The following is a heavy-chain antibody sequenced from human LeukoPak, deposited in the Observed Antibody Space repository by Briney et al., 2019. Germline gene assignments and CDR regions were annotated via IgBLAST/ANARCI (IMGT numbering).Heavy chain of an antibody. CDR2: IIPNSGGT. CDR1: GYTFTGYY. Sequence: ASVKVSCKASGYTFTGYYMHWVRQAPGQGLEWMGWIIPNSGGTNYAQKFQGRVTMTRDTSISTAYMELSRLRSDDTAVYYCAREGIAAAGNYYYYYMDVWGKGTTVTVSS. D-gene: IGHD6-13*01. CDR3: AREGIAAAGNYYYYYMDV. V-gene: IGHV1-2*02. J-gene: IGHJ6*03.